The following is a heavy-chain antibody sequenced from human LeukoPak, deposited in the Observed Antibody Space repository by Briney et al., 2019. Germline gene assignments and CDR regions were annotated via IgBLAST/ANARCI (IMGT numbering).Heavy chain of an antibody. Sequence: ASVKVSCKASGYTFTGYYMHWVRQAPGQGLEWMGWINPNSGGTNYAQKSQGRVTMTRDTSISTAYMELSRLRSDDTAVYYCARDRIVVVPAALFYYYGMDVWGQGTTVTVSS. J-gene: IGHJ6*02. CDR3: ARDRIVVVPAALFYYYGMDV. V-gene: IGHV1-2*02. D-gene: IGHD2-2*01. CDR2: INPNSGGT. CDR1: GYTFTGYY.